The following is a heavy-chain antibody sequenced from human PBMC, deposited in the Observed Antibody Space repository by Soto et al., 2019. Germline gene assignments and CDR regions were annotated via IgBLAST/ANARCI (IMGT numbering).Heavy chain of an antibody. CDR1: GGTFSTSS. D-gene: IGHD2-15*01. CDR3: ARDVVRSTAGDS. Sequence: QLQLVQSGTEVKEPGSSVKVSCTASGGTFSTSSFVWVRQGPGQGLAWMGGIIPIFTRTNFAQKFQARVTFSAVESTRTTYMELRSLTSEHTAIYYCARDVVRSTAGDSWGKGTLVTVSS. V-gene: IGHV1-69*01. CDR2: IIPIFTRT. J-gene: IGHJ4*02.